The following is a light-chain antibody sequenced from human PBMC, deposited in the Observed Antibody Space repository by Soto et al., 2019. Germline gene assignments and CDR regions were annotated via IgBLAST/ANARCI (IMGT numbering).Light chain of an antibody. J-gene: IGKJ5*01. CDR1: QSISSW. CDR2: KAS. CDR3: QQYNSYIA. Sequence: DIQMTQSPSPLSASVGDRVTITCRASQSISSWLAWYQQKPGKAPKLLIYKASSLESGVPSRFSGSGSGTEFTLTISSLQPDDFATYYCQQYNSYIAFGQGTRLEIK. V-gene: IGKV1-5*03.